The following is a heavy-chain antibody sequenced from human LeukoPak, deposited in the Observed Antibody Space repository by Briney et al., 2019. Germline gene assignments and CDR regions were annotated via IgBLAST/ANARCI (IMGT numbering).Heavy chain of an antibody. Sequence: PSETLSLTCTVSGGSISSYYWSWIRQPAGKGLEWIGRIYTSGSTNYNPSLKSRVTMSVDTSKNQFSLKLSSVTAADTAVYYCARDLGGIAVAGYYFDYWGQGTLVTVSS. CDR1: GGSISSYY. CDR2: IYTSGST. J-gene: IGHJ4*02. CDR3: ARDLGGIAVAGYYFDY. V-gene: IGHV4-4*07. D-gene: IGHD6-19*01.